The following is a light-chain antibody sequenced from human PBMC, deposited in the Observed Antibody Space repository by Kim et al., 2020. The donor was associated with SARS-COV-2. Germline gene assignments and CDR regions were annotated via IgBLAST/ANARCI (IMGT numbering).Light chain of an antibody. CDR3: QVWDSGSAHPV. CDR1: NIGSKS. V-gene: IGLV3-21*04. CDR2: YDS. J-gene: IGLJ2*01. Sequence: SYELTQPPSVSVAPGKTARITWGGNNIGSKSVHWYQQKPGQAPVLVIYYDSDRPSGIPERFSGYNSGNTATLTISRVEAGDEADYYCQVWDSGSAHPVLGGGAQLTDL.